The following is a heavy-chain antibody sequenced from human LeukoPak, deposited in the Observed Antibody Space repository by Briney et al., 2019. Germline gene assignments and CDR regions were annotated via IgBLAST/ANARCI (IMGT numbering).Heavy chain of an antibody. Sequence: ASVKVSCKASGYTFTGYYMHWVRQAPGQGLEWMGWINPNSGGTNYAQKFQGRVTMTRDTSISTAYMELSRLRSDDTAVYYCARWAIFGVVARFDYWGQGTLVTVSS. CDR2: INPNSGGT. CDR3: ARWAIFGVVARFDY. J-gene: IGHJ4*02. CDR1: GYTFTGYY. V-gene: IGHV1-2*02. D-gene: IGHD3-3*01.